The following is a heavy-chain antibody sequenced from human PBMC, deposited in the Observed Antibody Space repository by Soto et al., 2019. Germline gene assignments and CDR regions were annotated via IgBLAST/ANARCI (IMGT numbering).Heavy chain of an antibody. V-gene: IGHV4-59*01. CDR1: GGSISSGY. CDR2: IYYGGSI. Sequence: SETLSLTCSVSGGSISSGYWTWIRQPPGKGLEWIGYIYYGGSINYNPSLKSRVIISVDTAKNQFSLRLSSVSAADTAVYYCTGAYYDVSGYSLDPWGQGTMVTVSS. CDR3: TGAYYDVSGYSLDP. D-gene: IGHD3-22*01. J-gene: IGHJ3*01.